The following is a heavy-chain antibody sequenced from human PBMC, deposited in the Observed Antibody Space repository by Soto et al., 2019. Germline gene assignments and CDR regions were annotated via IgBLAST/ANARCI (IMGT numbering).Heavy chain of an antibody. CDR3: STGRFPMLIQAFDL. D-gene: IGHD2-8*01. Sequence: PWGSMRLSCAASGFTVSNAWMSGVCQAPGKGLEWVGRIKSKTDGGTTDYAAPVKARFTISRDDSKNTQYLQMLSPRTEVASVYYSSTGRFPMLIQAFDLWAEPIQVTVSS. CDR2: IKSKTDGGTT. CDR1: GFTVSNAW. J-gene: IGHJ4*02. V-gene: IGHV3-15*01.